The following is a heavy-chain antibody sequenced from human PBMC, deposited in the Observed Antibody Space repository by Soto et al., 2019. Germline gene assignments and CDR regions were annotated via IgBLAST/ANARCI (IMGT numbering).Heavy chain of an antibody. D-gene: IGHD5-12*01. Sequence: GGSLRLSCAASGFTFSSYAMSWVRQAPGKGLEWVSAISGSGGSTYYADSVKGRFTISRDNSKNTLYLQMNSLRAEDTAVYYCEKVGHYSGYGLDAFDIWGKRPMVNV. V-gene: IGHV3-23*01. CDR2: ISGSGGST. CDR1: GFTFSSYA. J-gene: IGHJ3*02. CDR3: EKVGHYSGYGLDAFDI.